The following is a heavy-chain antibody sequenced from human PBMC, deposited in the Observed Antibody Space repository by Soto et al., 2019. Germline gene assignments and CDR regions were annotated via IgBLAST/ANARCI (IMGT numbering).Heavy chain of an antibody. CDR2: INPNSGGT. V-gene: IGHV1-2*02. CDR1: GYTFTGYY. Sequence: ASVKVSCKASGYTFTGYYMHCVRQAPGQVLEWMGWINPNSGGTNYAQKFQGRVTMTRDTSISTAYMELSRLRSDDTAVYYCARDRVTIFGVPNWFDPWGQGTLVTVSS. D-gene: IGHD3-3*01. CDR3: ARDRVTIFGVPNWFDP. J-gene: IGHJ5*02.